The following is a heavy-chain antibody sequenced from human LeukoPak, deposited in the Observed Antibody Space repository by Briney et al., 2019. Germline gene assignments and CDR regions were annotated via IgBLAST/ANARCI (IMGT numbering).Heavy chain of an antibody. CDR1: GFTFSNYS. CDR2: ISGSNSYI. J-gene: IGHJ4*02. CDR3: AREWWAHAGSGLRARYFDY. D-gene: IGHD3-10*01. V-gene: IGHV3-21*01. Sequence: KTGGSLRLSCAASGFTFSNYSMNWVRQAPGKGLEWVSSISGSNSYIYYADSVKGRFTISRDNAKNSLYLQMNSLRAEDTAVYYCAREWWAHAGSGLRARYFDYWGQGTLVTVSS.